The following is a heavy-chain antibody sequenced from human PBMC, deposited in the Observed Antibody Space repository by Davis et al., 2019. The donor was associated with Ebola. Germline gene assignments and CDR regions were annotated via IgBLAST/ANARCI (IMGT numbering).Heavy chain of an antibody. CDR2: IGRSGDDI. D-gene: IGHD2-15*01. CDR3: ARRILLERRGGVDV. Sequence: PGGSLRLSCAASRFTFSSYGMYWFRQPPGQGLEWVSYIGRSGDDISYTDSVKGRFTISRDDAKDSLYLYMNSLRDDDTAVYYCARRILLERRGGVDVWGPGTTVTVSS. CDR1: RFTFSSYG. V-gene: IGHV3-48*02. J-gene: IGHJ6*02.